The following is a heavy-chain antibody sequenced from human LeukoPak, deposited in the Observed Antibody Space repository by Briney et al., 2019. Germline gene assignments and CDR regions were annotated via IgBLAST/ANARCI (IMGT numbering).Heavy chain of an antibody. V-gene: IGHV4-59*01. CDR1: GGSISSYY. D-gene: IGHD2-15*01. CDR2: IYYSGST. Sequence: SETLSLTCTVSGGSISSYYWSWIRQPPGKGLEWIGYIYYSGSTNYNPSLKSRVTISVDTSKNQFSLKLSSVTAADTAVYYCGRGGYDSPDYWGQGTLVTVSS. CDR3: GRGGYDSPDY. J-gene: IGHJ4*02.